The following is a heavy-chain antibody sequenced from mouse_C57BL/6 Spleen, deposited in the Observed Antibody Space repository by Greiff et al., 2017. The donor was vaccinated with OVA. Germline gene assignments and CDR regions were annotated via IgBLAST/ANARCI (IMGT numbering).Heavy chain of an antibody. D-gene: IGHD1-1*01. CDR2: IYPSDSET. CDR3: ARKDGSSWYFDV. V-gene: IGHV1-61*01. J-gene: IGHJ1*03. Sequence: QVQLQQPGAELVRPGSSVKLSCKASGYTFPSYWMDWVKQRPGQGLEWIGNIYPSDSETHYNQKFKDKATLTVDKSSSTAYMQLSSLTSEDSAVYYCARKDGSSWYFDVWGTGTTVTVA. CDR1: GYTFPSYW.